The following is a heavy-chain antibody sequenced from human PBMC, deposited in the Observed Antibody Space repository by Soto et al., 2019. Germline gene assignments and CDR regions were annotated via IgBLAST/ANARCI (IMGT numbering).Heavy chain of an antibody. V-gene: IGHV3-15*07. CDR3: TTDRSRDIVATMADVRYFDL. CDR2: IKSKTDGGTT. D-gene: IGHD5-12*01. J-gene: IGHJ2*01. Sequence: EVQLVESGGGLVKPGGSLRLSCAASGFTFSNAWMNWVRQAPGKGLEWVGRIKSKTDGGTTDYAAPVKGRFTISRDDSXTTXYXQMNSRKTEDTAVYYCTTDRSRDIVATMADVRYFDLWGRGTLVTVSS. CDR1: GFTFSNAW.